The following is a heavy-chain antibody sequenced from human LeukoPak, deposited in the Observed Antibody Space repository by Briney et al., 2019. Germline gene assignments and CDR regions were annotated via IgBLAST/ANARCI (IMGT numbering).Heavy chain of an antibody. V-gene: IGHV3-7*01. D-gene: IGHD2-2*02. CDR3: ARGCSSTSCYKGEGLDP. CDR2: IKQDGSEK. Sequence: PGGSLRLSCAASGFTFSSYWMSWVRQAPGKGLEWVANIKQDGSEKYYVDSVKGRFTISRDNAKNSLYLQMNSLRAEDTAVYYCARGCSSTSCYKGEGLDPWGQGTLVTVSS. CDR1: GFTFSSYW. J-gene: IGHJ5*02.